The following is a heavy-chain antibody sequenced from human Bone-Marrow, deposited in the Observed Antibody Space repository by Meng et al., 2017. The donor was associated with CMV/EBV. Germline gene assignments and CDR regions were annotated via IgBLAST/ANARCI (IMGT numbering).Heavy chain of an antibody. CDR1: GYTFTGYY. J-gene: IGHJ6*02. V-gene: IGHV1-2*02. CDR3: ARVMIVVNRRYYYYGMDV. D-gene: IGHD3-22*01. CDR2: INPNSGGT. Sequence: ASVKVSCKASGYTFTGYYMHWVRQAPGQGLEWMGWINPNSGGTNYAQKFQGRVTMTRDTSISTAYMELSRLRSDDTAVYYCARVMIVVNRRYYYYGMDVWGQGTTVTFSS.